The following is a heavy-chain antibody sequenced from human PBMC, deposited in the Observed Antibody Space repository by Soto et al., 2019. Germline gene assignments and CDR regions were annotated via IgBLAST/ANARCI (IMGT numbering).Heavy chain of an antibody. D-gene: IGHD3-22*01. V-gene: IGHV4-59*12. CDR3: ARAGGYYDSSGYYGGYYYYGMDV. Sequence: SETLSLTCTVSGGSISSYYWNWIRQPPGKGLEWIGYIYYSWSTNYNPSLKSRVTISVDTSKNQFSLKLISVTAADTAVYYCARAGGYYDSSGYYGGYYYYGMDVWGQGTTVTVSS. J-gene: IGHJ6*02. CDR1: GGSISSYY. CDR2: IYYSWST.